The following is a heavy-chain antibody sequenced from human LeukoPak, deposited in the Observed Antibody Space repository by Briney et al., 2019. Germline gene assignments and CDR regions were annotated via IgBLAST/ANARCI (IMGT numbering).Heavy chain of an antibody. CDR2: IYHSGST. J-gene: IGHJ4*02. V-gene: IGHV4-30-2*01. CDR3: ARAAAGTFDY. CDR1: GGSFSGYY. Sequence: PSETLSLTCAVYGGSFSGYYWSWIRQPPGKGLEWIGYIYHSGSTYYNPSLKSRVTISVDRSKNQFSLKLSSVTAADTAVYYCARAAAGTFDYWGQGTLVTVSS. D-gene: IGHD6-13*01.